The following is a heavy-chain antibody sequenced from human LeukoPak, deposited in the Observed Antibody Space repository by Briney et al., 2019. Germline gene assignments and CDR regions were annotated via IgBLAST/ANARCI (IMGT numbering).Heavy chain of an antibody. V-gene: IGHV7-4-1*02. J-gene: IGHJ4*02. Sequence: ASVKVSCKASGYTFTNYAMNWVRQAPGQGLEWMGWINTNTVNPTYAQGFTGRFVFSLDTSVSTAYLQISSLKAEDTAVYYCARGASGLVTTNDYWGQGTLVTVSS. CDR3: ARGASGLVTTNDY. CDR2: INTNTVNP. D-gene: IGHD3/OR15-3a*01. CDR1: GYTFTNYA.